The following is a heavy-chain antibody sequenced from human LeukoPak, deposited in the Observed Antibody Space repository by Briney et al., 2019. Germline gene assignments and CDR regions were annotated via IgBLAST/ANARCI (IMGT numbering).Heavy chain of an antibody. J-gene: IGHJ5*02. CDR2: TYYRSKWYS. Sequence: SQTLSLTCAMSVDSVITNSAAWNWIRQSPSRGLEWLGRTYYRSKWYSDYAVSVKSRISINPDTSKNQFSLQLNSVTPEDTAVYYCARDLGWFDPWGQGTLVTVSS. V-gene: IGHV6-1*01. CDR3: ARDLGWFDP. CDR1: VDSVITNSAA.